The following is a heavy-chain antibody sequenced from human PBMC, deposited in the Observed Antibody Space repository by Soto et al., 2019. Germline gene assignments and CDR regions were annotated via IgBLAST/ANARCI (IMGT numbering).Heavy chain of an antibody. J-gene: IGHJ6*02. D-gene: IGHD3-10*01. Sequence: ASVKASCKASGYTFTDYYMHWVRQAPGQGLEWMGWINPNSGGTNYAQKFQGWVTMTRDTSISTAYMELSRLRSDDTAVYYCARGWFGEYPYYYYGMDVWGQGTTVTVSS. CDR3: ARGWFGEYPYYYYGMDV. V-gene: IGHV1-2*04. CDR2: INPNSGGT. CDR1: GYTFTDYY.